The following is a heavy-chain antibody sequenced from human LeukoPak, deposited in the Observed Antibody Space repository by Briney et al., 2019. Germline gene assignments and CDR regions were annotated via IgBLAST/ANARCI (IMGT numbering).Heavy chain of an antibody. Sequence: GGSLRLSCAASGFTFNSYGMSWVRQAPGKGLEWLSVVSGSGINTYYPESVKGRFTISRDNSGNTLYLQMNSLRAEDTAVYYCAKAQATNIYGPGYWGQGTLVTVSS. CDR2: VSGSGINT. V-gene: IGHV3-23*01. CDR3: AKAQATNIYGPGY. D-gene: IGHD5-18*01. J-gene: IGHJ4*02. CDR1: GFTFNSYG.